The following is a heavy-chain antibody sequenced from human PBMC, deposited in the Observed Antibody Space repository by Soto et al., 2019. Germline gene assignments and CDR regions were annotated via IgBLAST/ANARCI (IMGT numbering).Heavy chain of an antibody. Sequence: EVQLLESGGGLVQPGGSLRLSCAASGFTFTSYAMTWVRQAPGKGLEWVSVVIGSGSRTYYADSVKDRFTISRDNFKNTLYLQMNSLRADDTAVYYCARDRGVARGWFGPWGQGTLVTVSS. CDR2: VIGSGSRT. D-gene: IGHD5-12*01. V-gene: IGHV3-23*01. CDR1: GFTFTSYA. J-gene: IGHJ5*02. CDR3: ARDRGVARGWFGP.